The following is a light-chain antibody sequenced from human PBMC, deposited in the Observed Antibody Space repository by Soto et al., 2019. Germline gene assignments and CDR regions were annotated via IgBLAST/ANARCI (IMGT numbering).Light chain of an antibody. J-gene: IGKJ2*01. CDR2: AAS. CDR1: QNIVTY. CDR3: QQTFSHPYS. V-gene: IGKV1-39*01. Sequence: DIQMTQSPNSLSASVGDRVTISYRASQNIVTYLNWYQQKPGKAPNLLVYAASSLQNAVPSRFSGSGSGTDFTLTISTLQPEDFATYYCQQTFSHPYSIGQGTKLEI.